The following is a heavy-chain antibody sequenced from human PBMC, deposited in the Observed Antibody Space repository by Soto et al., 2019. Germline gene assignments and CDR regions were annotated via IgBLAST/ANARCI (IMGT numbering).Heavy chain of an antibody. CDR1: GFTFNNYA. CDR3: VRARLLGHSYGPV. CDR2: ISGSGGGT. D-gene: IGHD5-18*01. V-gene: IGHV3-23*01. Sequence: PGGSLRLSCVASGFTFNNYAMSWVRHAPGKGLEWVSEISGSGGGTYYADSVKGRFTISRDNAKNTLYLQMNSLRAEDTAVYYCVRARLLGHSYGPVWGQGTLVTVS. J-gene: IGHJ4*02.